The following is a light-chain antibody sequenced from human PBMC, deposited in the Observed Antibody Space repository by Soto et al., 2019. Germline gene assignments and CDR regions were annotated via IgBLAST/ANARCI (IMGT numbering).Light chain of an antibody. J-gene: IGLJ2*01. CDR3: SSHAGSNNYVV. CDR2: EVS. Sequence: QSVLTQPPSASGSPGQSVTISCTGTSSDIGGYNYVSWYQQHPGKAPKLMIYEVSKRPSGVPDRFSGSKSGNTASLTVSGLQAEDEADYHCSSHAGSNNYVVFGGGTKLTVL. V-gene: IGLV2-8*01. CDR1: SSDIGGYNY.